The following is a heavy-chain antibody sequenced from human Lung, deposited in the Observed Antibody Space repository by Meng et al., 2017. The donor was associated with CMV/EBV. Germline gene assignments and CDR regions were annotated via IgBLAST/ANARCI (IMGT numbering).Heavy chain of an antibody. CDR1: GGTFGNYT. J-gene: IGHJ5*02. CDR3: STDLVGGLFDP. D-gene: IGHD3-10*01. CDR2: IIPVLGLA. Sequence: SVKVSCKASGGTFGNYTITWVRRAPGQGLEWVGRIIPVLGLANYAQKFKGRVTITADRPTGTVYMDLTSLRSDDTAVYYCSTDLVGGLFDPWGQGTLVTVSS. V-gene: IGHV1-69*02.